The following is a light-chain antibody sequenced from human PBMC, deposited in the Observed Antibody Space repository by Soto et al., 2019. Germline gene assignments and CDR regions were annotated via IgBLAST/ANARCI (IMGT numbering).Light chain of an antibody. CDR3: QHYNNWPWT. CDR1: QSVGSN. Sequence: EIVLTQSPGTLSLSPGERATLSCRASQSVGSNLAWYQQKPGQAPRLLISGASTRASGVPARFSGSGSGTEFTLTISSLQSEDIAVYYCQHYNNWPWTFGQGTKVDI. V-gene: IGKV3-15*01. CDR2: GAS. J-gene: IGKJ1*01.